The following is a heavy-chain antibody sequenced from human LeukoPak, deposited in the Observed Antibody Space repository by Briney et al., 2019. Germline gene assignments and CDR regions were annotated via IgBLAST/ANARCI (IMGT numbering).Heavy chain of an antibody. CDR2: IYHSGST. D-gene: IGHD3/OR15-3a*01. V-gene: IGHV4-30-2*01. J-gene: IGHJ3*02. Sequence: SETLSLTCTVSGGSISSGGYYWSWIRQPPGKGLKWIGYIYHSGSTYYNPSLKSRVTISVDRSKNQFSLKLSSVTAADTAVYYCAIGTEEAFDIWGQGTMVTVSS. CDR3: AIGTEEAFDI. CDR1: GGSISSGGYY.